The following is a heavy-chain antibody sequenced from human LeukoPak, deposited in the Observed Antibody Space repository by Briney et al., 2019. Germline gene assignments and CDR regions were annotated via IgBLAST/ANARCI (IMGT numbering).Heavy chain of an antibody. J-gene: IGHJ6*03. CDR1: GYTFTGYD. Sequence: ASVKVSCKPYGYTFTGYDINWLRQAAGQGLEGMGWMNPSSGRTSYSQQFQVRVTMTCDTSTTTAYMELSGLKSEDTAVYYCARRHTVAFHYSYFYLDFWGKGTTVTVS. CDR3: ARRHTVAFHYSYFYLDF. D-gene: IGHD5-12*01. CDR2: MNPSSGRT. V-gene: IGHV1-8*02.